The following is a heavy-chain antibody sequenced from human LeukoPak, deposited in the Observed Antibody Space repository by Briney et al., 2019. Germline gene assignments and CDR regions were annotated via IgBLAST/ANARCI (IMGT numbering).Heavy chain of an antibody. CDR3: ARGYYYDSSGYPDY. CDR2: IYPGDSDT. V-gene: IGHV5-51*01. J-gene: IGHJ4*02. D-gene: IGHD3-22*01. CDR1: GYTFTSYW. Sequence: GESLKISCKGSGYTFTSYWIGWVRQMPGKGLEWMGIIYPGDSDTRYSPSFQGQVTISADKCINTAYLQWSTLKASDTAMYYCARGYYYDSSGYPDYWGQGTLVTVSS.